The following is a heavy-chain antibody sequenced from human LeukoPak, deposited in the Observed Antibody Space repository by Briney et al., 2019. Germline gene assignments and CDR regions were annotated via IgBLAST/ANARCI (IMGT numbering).Heavy chain of an antibody. CDR1: EYTFTSYD. CDR3: AREVGDILTGYTLYYFDY. Sequence: ASVKVSCKAIEYTFTSYDINWVRQAPGQGLEWMGWMNPNSGNTGYAQKFQGRVTMTRDTSISTAYMELSSLRSEDTAVYYCAREVGDILTGYTLYYFDYWGQGTLVTVSS. J-gene: IGHJ4*02. V-gene: IGHV1-8*01. D-gene: IGHD3-9*01. CDR2: MNPNSGNT.